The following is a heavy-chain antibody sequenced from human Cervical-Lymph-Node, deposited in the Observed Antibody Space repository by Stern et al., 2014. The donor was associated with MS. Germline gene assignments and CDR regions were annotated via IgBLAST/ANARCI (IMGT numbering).Heavy chain of an antibody. V-gene: IGHV1-46*01. J-gene: IGHJ6*02. CDR3: GRDSCSGESCSPGFYGMDV. CDR1: GYTFTRYY. CDR2: INPSGGSI. Sequence: QMQLVQSGAEVKKPGASVTVSCKASGYTFTRYYIHWVRQAPGQGLEWMGIINPSGGSISYAQKFQGRVTMTRDTSTSTVYMEVSSLRSEDTAVYFCGRDSCSGESCSPGFYGMDVWGQGTTVTVSS. D-gene: IGHD2-15*01.